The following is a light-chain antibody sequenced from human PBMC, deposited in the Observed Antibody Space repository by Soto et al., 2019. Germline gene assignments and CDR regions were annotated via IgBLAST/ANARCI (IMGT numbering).Light chain of an antibody. CDR2: DTS. J-gene: IGKJ2*01. V-gene: IGKV1-33*01. CDR3: QQYDDLPT. Sequence: DIQMTQSPSSLSASVGDRVTITCQASQDISNYLNWYQQKPGKAPKLLIYDTSNLEIGVSSRFSGSGSGTDFTFTINSLQPEDIATYYCQQYDDLPTFGQGTKLEIK. CDR1: QDISNY.